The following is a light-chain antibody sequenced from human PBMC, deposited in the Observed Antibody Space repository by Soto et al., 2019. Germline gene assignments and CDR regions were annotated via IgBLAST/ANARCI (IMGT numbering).Light chain of an antibody. CDR2: GNS. CDR3: QSYDSSLSGV. V-gene: IGLV1-40*01. Sequence: QSVLTQPPSVSGAPGQRVTISCTGSSSNIGAGYDVHWYQQFPGTAPKLLIYGNSNRPSGAPDRFSGSKSGTPASLAITGLQAEDEADYYCQSYDSSLSGVFGSGTKVTVL. CDR1: SSNIGAGYD. J-gene: IGLJ1*01.